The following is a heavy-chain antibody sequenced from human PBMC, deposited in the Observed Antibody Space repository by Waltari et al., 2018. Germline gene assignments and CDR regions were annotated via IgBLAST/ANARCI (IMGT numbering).Heavy chain of an antibody. CDR1: GASVSSRIHY. D-gene: IGHD4-17*01. J-gene: IGHJ4*02. CDR3: ARHMSTVTTSCCDY. Sequence: QLQLQESGPGLVKPSETLSLTCTVSGASVSSRIHYWGWIRQYPGKGLEWLGCITHSGTSYFNPSLRSRVTLLVDTSKNQFSLRVNSVTAADMALYYCARHMSTVTTSCCDYWGQGALVTGSS. V-gene: IGHV4-39*07. CDR2: ITHSGTS.